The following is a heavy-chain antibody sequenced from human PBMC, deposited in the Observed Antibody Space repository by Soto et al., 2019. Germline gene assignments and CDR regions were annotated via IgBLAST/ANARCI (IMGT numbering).Heavy chain of an antibody. CDR2: ITSSGSYV. V-gene: IGHV3-21*01. J-gene: IGHJ6*02. D-gene: IGHD3-3*02. Sequence: PGGTLRLSCVTSGFTFSRKTMNWDRQAPGKGLEWVASITSSGSYVYYADSVKGRFSASRDNAKNSLSLQMDSLRPDDTAIYFCVKDEGIEAMDVWGQGTTVTVSS. CDR1: GFTFSRKT. CDR3: VKDEGIEAMDV.